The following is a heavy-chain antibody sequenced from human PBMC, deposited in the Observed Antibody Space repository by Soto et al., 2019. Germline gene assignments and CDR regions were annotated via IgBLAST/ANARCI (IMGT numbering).Heavy chain of an antibody. J-gene: IGHJ4*02. CDR3: ARRWGSGIAY. CDR1: GGSISSYY. D-gene: IGHD3-10*01. Sequence: QVQLQESGPGLVKPSETLSLTCTVSGGSISSYYWSWIRQPPGKGLEWIGYLYYSGSTNYNPSLNSRVTISVDTSKNQFSLQLSSVTAADTAVYYCARRWGSGIAYWGQGTLVTVSS. CDR2: LYYSGST. V-gene: IGHV4-59*08.